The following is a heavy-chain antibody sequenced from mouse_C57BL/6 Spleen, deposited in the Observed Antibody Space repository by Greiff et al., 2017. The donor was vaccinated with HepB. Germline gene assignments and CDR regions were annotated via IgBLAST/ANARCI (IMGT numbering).Heavy chain of an antibody. J-gene: IGHJ3*01. V-gene: IGHV14-4*01. CDR3: TMGGFAY. CDR2: IDPENGDT. CDR1: GFNIKDDY. Sequence: VQLQQSGAELVRPGASVKLSRTASGFNIKDDYMHWVKQRPEQGLEWIGWIDPENGDTEYASKFQGKATITADTSSNTAYLQLSSLTSEDTAVYYCTMGGFAYWGQGTLVTVSA.